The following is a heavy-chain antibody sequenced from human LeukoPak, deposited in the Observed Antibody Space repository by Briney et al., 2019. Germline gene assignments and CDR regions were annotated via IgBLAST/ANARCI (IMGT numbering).Heavy chain of an antibody. CDR2: INHSGST. J-gene: IGHJ3*02. V-gene: IGHV4-34*01. CDR1: GGSFSGYY. Sequence: SETLSLTCAVYGGSFSGYYWSWIRQPPGKGLEWIGEINHSGSTNYNPSLKSRVTISVDTSKNQFSLKLSSVTAADTAVYYCARSRGPSGAFDIWGQGTMVTVSS. D-gene: IGHD2-2*01. CDR3: ARSRGPSGAFDI.